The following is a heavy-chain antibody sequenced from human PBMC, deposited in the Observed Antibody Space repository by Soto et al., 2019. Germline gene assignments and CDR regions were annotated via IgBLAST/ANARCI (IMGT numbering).Heavy chain of an antibody. J-gene: IGHJ5*02. CDR2: IHYTGRT. CDR1: GGSISSYY. D-gene: IGHD4-17*01. CDR3: ASGPDYGWFDP. Sequence: SETLSLTCTVSGGSISSYYWSWIRQPPGKGPEWIGYIHYTGRTKYNPSLKSRVTMSVDTSKNQFSLKLSSVTAADTAVYYCASGPDYGWFDPWGQGTLVTVSS. V-gene: IGHV4-59*01.